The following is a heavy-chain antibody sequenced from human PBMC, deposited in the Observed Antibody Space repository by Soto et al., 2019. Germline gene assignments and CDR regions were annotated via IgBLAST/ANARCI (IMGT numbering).Heavy chain of an antibody. Sequence: QVQLVQSGAEVKKPGASVKVSCKASGYTFTSYAMHWVRQAPGQRLEWMGWINAGNGNTKYSQKFQGRVTITRDTSASTAYMELSSLRSEDTGVYYCARDVSVLLLEPFDYWGQGTLVTVSS. CDR2: INAGNGNT. CDR3: ARDVSVLLLEPFDY. V-gene: IGHV1-3*01. CDR1: GYTFTSYA. J-gene: IGHJ4*02. D-gene: IGHD2-15*01.